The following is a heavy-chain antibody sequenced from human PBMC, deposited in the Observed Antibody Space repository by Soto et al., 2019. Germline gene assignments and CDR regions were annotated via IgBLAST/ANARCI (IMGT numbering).Heavy chain of an antibody. V-gene: IGHV1-46*01. Sequence: ASVKVSCKPSGYSFSNFYVHWVRQAPGQGLEWIGIIDPSSGTTSYTQKFQERVTMTRDTSMSTVYMELSRLRSEDTAVYYCARGAVVVPNGLIAGMDVWGLGTTVTVSS. CDR2: IDPSSGTT. D-gene: IGHD2-15*01. CDR1: GYSFSNFY. J-gene: IGHJ6*02. CDR3: ARGAVVVPNGLIAGMDV.